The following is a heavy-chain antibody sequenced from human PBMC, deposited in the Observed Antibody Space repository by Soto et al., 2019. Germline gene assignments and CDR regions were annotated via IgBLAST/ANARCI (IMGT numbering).Heavy chain of an antibody. CDR3: ARDLAPDYDFWSGYFGFDY. J-gene: IGHJ4*02. Sequence: PGGSLRLSCAASGFTFSSYSMNWVRQAPGKGLEWVSSISSSSSYIYYADSVKGRFTIPRDNAKNSLYLQMNSLRAEDTAVYYCARDLAPDYDFWSGYFGFDYWGQGTQVTVSS. CDR1: GFTFSSYS. D-gene: IGHD3-3*01. CDR2: ISSSSSYI. V-gene: IGHV3-21*01.